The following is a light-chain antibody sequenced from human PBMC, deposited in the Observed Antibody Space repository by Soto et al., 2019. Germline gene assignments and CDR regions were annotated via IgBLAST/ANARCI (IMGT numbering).Light chain of an antibody. Sequence: DIQMTQSPSSLSASVGDRVTITCRASQTITTYLNWYQHKPGKASKLLIYAETTLQSGVASRLSDSGSGTDFTLTISSLQPEDFATYYCQQTYSTPHTFGKGTKVEIK. J-gene: IGKJ2*01. CDR1: QTITTY. CDR3: QQTYSTPHT. CDR2: AET. V-gene: IGKV1-39*01.